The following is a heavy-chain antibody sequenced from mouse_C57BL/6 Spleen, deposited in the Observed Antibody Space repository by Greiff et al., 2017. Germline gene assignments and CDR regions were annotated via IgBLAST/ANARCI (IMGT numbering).Heavy chain of an antibody. J-gene: IGHJ2*01. CDR3: ARPHYYGSLDY. Sequence: QVQLKQSGAELVMPGASVKLSCKASGYTFTSYWMHWVKQRPGQGLEWIGEIDPSDSYTNYNQKFKGKSTLTVDKSSSTAYMQLSSLTSEDSAVXYCARPHYYGSLDYWGQGTTLTVSS. V-gene: IGHV1-69*01. D-gene: IGHD1-1*01. CDR2: IDPSDSYT. CDR1: GYTFTSYW.